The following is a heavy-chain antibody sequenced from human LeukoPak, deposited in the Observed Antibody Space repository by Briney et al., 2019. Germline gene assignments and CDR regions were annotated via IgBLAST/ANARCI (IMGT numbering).Heavy chain of an antibody. CDR1: GFTFSSYE. V-gene: IGHV3-48*03. Sequence: PGGSLRLSCAASGFTFSSYEMNWVRQAPGKGLEWVSYISSSGSTIYYADSVKGRFTISRDNAKNSLYLQMNSLRAEDTALYYCAKERYSSGWYPLDYWGQGTLVTVSS. J-gene: IGHJ4*02. D-gene: IGHD6-19*01. CDR2: ISSSGSTI. CDR3: AKERYSSGWYPLDY.